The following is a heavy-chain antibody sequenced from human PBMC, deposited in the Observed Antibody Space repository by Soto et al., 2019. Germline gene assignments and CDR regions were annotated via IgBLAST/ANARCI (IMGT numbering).Heavy chain of an antibody. Sequence: GASVEVSWKACGGGIDSYAIMWVQQAPGQGLEWMGGIIPIFGTANYAQKFQGRVTITADESTSTAYMELSSLRSEVTAVYYCAKSQLLFNWFDPWGQGTLVTVS. V-gene: IGHV1-69*13. J-gene: IGHJ5*02. CDR2: IIPIFGTA. CDR3: AKSQLLFNWFDP. CDR1: GGGIDSYA. D-gene: IGHD2-2*01.